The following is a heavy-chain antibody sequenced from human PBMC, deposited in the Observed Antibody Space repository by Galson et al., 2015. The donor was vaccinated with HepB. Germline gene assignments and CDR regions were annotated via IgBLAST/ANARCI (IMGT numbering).Heavy chain of an antibody. D-gene: IGHD3-22*01. CDR2: INAGNGNT. V-gene: IGHV1-3*01. CDR3: ARAGQYYYDSSGIFDY. CDR1: GYTFISYA. Sequence: SVKVSCKAAGYTFISYAMHWVRQAPGQRLEWMGWINAGNGNTKYSQKFQGRVTITRDASASTAYMELSSLTSEDTAVYYCARAGQYYYDSSGIFDYWGQGTLVTVSS. J-gene: IGHJ4*02.